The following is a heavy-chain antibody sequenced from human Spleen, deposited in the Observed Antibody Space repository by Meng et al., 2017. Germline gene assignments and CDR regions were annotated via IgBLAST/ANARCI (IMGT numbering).Heavy chain of an antibody. V-gene: IGHV1-2*06. Sequence: QGQLVHAGAEVNKPGASVKVSCKASGYAFVGYYMHWMRQAPGQGLEWMGRINPNSGGTKYAEKFQGRVTISTDTSINTAFMDLSSLRSDDTAVYYCARGASYGDYGDIAWLDPWGQGTLVTVSS. D-gene: IGHD4-17*01. CDR1: GYAFVGYY. CDR2: INPNSGGT. J-gene: IGHJ5*02. CDR3: ARGASYGDYGDIAWLDP.